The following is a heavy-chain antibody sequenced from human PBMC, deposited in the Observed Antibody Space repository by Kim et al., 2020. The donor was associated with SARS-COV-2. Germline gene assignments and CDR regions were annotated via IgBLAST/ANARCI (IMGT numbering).Heavy chain of an antibody. CDR3: ARGGSRVTMIVVVMADAFDI. CDR2: ISAYNGNT. CDR1: GYTFTSYG. Sequence: ASVKVSCKASGYTFTSYGISWVRQAPGQGLEWMGWISAYNGNTNYAQKLQGRVTMTTDTSTSTAYMGLRSLRSDDTAVYYCARGGSRVTMIVVVMADAFDIGGQETMVTVSS. D-gene: IGHD3-22*01. V-gene: IGHV1-18*01. J-gene: IGHJ3*02.